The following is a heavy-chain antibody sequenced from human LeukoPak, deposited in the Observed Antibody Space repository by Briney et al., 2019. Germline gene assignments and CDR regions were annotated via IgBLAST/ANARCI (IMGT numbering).Heavy chain of an antibody. CDR1: GYTFTTYG. V-gene: IGHV7-4-1*02. CDR3: ARLRGREYFDY. Sequence: ASVKVSCKASGYTFTTYGMNWVRQAPGQGLEWMGWINTNTGNPTYAQGFTGRFVFSLDTSVGTAYLQISSLEAEDTAVYYCARLRGREYFDYWGQGTLVTVSS. D-gene: IGHD3-16*01. CDR2: INTNTGNP. J-gene: IGHJ4*02.